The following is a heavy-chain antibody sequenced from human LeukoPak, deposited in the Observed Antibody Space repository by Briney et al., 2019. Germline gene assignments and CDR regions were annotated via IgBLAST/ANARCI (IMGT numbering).Heavy chain of an antibody. CDR2: XNPNSGGT. D-gene: IGHD1-7*01. J-gene: IGHJ5*02. CDR3: ARETRNWNYVEWFDP. Sequence: ASVKVSCKASGYXXTGXYXXXXRXXXXQGXXXXGXXNPNSGGTNYAQKFQGRVTMTRDTSISTAYMELSRLRSDDTAVYYCARETRNWNYVEWFDPWGQGTLVTVSS. V-gene: IGHV1-2*02. CDR1: GYXXTGXY.